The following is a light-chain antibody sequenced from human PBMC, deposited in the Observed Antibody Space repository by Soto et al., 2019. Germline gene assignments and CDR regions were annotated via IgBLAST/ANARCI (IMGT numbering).Light chain of an antibody. CDR2: EVT. CDR3: SSYTRSSTFV. J-gene: IGLJ1*01. V-gene: IGLV2-14*01. CDR1: SSDVGAYNS. Sequence: QSALTQPASVSGSPGQSITISCTGTSSDVGAYNSVSCYQQEPGKAPRLLIYEVTNRPSGVSSRFSGSKSANTASLTISGLQADDEADYYCSSYTRSSTFVFGTGTKVTVL.